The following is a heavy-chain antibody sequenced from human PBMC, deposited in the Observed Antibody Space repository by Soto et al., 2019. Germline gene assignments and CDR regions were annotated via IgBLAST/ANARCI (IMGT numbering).Heavy chain of an antibody. Sequence: QVQLQQWGAGLLKPSETLSLTCAVYGGSFNGYYWGWIRQPPGKGLEWIGEINDSGSTNYNPSLKSRVTISVDTCKNQFSLKLSSVTAADTAVYYGARAYYYDDSGYYYAYFDYWGQGNLVTVSS. CDR2: INDSGST. CDR3: ARAYYYDDSGYYYAYFDY. CDR1: GGSFNGYY. D-gene: IGHD3-22*01. V-gene: IGHV4-34*01. J-gene: IGHJ4*02.